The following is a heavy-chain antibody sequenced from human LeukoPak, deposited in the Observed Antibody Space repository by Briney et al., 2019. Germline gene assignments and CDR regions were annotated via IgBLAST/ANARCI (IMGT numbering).Heavy chain of an antibody. CDR3: AREVSSCGGGSCYDLFDP. Sequence: GALRLSFGAPWFTLHRYSLEWVRQAPGEGVGGGSSICSSSSYIYYADSVKGRFTISRDNAKNSLYLQMNSLRAEDTAVYYYAREVSSCGGGSCYDLFDPWGQGTLATVSS. J-gene: IGHJ5*02. D-gene: IGHD2-15*01. CDR2: ICSSSSYI. CDR1: WFTLHRYS. V-gene: IGHV3-21*01.